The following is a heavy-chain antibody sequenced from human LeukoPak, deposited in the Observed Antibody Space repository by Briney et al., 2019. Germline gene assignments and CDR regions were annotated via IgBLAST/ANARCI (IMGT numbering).Heavy chain of an antibody. CDR2: INHSGST. J-gene: IGHJ4*02. V-gene: IGHV4-34*01. Sequence: SETLSLTCAVYGGSFSGYYWSWIRQPPGKGLEWIGEINHSGSTNYNPSLKSRVTISVDTSKNQFSLKLGSVTAADTAVYYCARHMGLGYSYGYPYFDYWGQGTLVTVSS. CDR1: GGSFSGYY. D-gene: IGHD5-18*01. CDR3: ARHMGLGYSYGYPYFDY.